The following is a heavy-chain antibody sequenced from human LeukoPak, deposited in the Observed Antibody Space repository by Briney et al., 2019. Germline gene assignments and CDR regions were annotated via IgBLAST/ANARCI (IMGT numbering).Heavy chain of an antibody. CDR2: IYYSGST. CDR1: GGSISSYY. CDR3: ARALTTAQTFDY. D-gene: IGHD4-11*01. Sequence: SETPSLTCTVSGGSISSYYWSWIRQPPGKGLEWIGYIYYSGSTNYNPSLKSRVTISVDTSKNQFSLKLSSVTAADTAVYYCARALTTAQTFDYWGQGTLVTVSS. V-gene: IGHV4-59*01. J-gene: IGHJ4*02.